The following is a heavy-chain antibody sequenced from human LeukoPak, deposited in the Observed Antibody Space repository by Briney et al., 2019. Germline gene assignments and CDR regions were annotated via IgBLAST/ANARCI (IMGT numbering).Heavy chain of an antibody. CDR1: GFTFSSYS. Sequence: PGGSLRLSCAASGFTFSSYSMSWVRQAPGKGLEWVGHIKSKTDGGTTDYAAPVKGRFTISTDDSKNTLHLQMNSLKTEDTAVYYCVRYGPRNYFDYWGQGTLVTVSS. V-gene: IGHV3-15*01. J-gene: IGHJ4*02. CDR2: IKSKTDGGTT. D-gene: IGHD4-17*01. CDR3: VRYGPRNYFDY.